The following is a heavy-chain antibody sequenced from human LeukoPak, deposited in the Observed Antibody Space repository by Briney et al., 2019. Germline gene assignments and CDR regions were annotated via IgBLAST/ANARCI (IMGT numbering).Heavy chain of an antibody. CDR1: GFTFTTSA. D-gene: IGHD3-22*01. CDR3: AAQVNYHDSTVWDP. CDR2: IVVGSGNT. Sequence: GASVKVSCKASGFTFTTSAVQWVRQARGQRLGWIGWIVVGSGNTNYAQKFQERITISSDMSTSTAYIELSSLRTEDTAVYYCAAQVNYHDSTVWDPWGQGTLVTVSS. J-gene: IGHJ5*02. V-gene: IGHV1-58*01.